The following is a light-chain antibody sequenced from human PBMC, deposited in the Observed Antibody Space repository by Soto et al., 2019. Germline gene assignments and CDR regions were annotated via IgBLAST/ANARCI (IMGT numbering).Light chain of an antibody. V-gene: IGLV3-21*02. CDR2: GDS. J-gene: IGLJ2*01. CDR3: QVWAGSSDEV. CDR1: NIGSKS. Sequence: SYELTQPPSVSVAPGQTASITCGGNNIGSKSVQWYQQKPGQAPVLVVYGDSDRPSGIPERFSGSKSGSTATLTITWVEAGDEAVYYCQVWAGSSDEVFGGGTKVTVL.